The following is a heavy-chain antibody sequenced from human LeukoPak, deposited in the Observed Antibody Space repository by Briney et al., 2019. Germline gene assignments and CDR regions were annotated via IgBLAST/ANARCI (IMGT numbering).Heavy chain of an antibody. CDR1: GGSISSYY. CDR3: ASGQIEDYYDSSEWFDP. Sequence: SETLSLTCTVSGGSISSYYWSWIRQPPGKGLEWIGYIYYSGSTNYNPSLKSRVTISVDTSKNQFSLKLSSVTAADTAVYYCASGQIEDYYDSSEWFDPWGQGTLVTVSS. V-gene: IGHV4-59*01. CDR2: IYYSGST. J-gene: IGHJ5*02. D-gene: IGHD3-22*01.